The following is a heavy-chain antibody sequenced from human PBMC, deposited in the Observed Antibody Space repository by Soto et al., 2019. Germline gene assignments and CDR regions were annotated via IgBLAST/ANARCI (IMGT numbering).Heavy chain of an antibody. CDR2: ISGSGGST. CDR3: AKDLLYYDILTGYPTFDY. D-gene: IGHD3-9*01. Sequence: PGGSLRLSCAASGFTFSSYAMSWVRQAPGKGLEWVSAISGSGGSTYYADSVKGRFTISRDNSKNTLYLQMNSPRAEDTAVYYCAKDLLYYDILTGYPTFDYWGQGTLVTVSS. CDR1: GFTFSSYA. J-gene: IGHJ4*02. V-gene: IGHV3-23*01.